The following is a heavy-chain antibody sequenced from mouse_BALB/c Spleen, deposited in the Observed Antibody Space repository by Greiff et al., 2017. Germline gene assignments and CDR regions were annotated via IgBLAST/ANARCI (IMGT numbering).Heavy chain of an antibody. V-gene: IGHV1-69*02. CDR1: GYTFTSYW. CDR3: ARDGKEDYCAMDY. D-gene: IGHD2-1*01. CDR2: IDPSDSET. Sequence: QVQLQQPGAELVKPGAPVKLSCKASGYTFTSYWMNWVKQRPGRGLEWIGRIDPSDSETHYNQKFKDKATLTVDKSSSTAYIQLSSLTSEDSAVYYCARDGKEDYCAMDYWGQGTSVTVSS. J-gene: IGHJ4*01.